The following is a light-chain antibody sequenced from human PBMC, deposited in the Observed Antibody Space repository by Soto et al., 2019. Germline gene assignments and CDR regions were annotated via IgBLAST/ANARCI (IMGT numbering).Light chain of an antibody. J-gene: IGKJ1*01. Sequence: DIQVTQSPPTLSASVGDRVTITRRASQTISTWMAWYQQKPGKAPKILVYDASTLQSGVASRFSGSGSGTEFTLIISGLQPDDSATYYCQQYTNTNNPWMFGQGTKVDIK. CDR1: QTISTW. CDR3: QQYTNTNNPWM. CDR2: DAS. V-gene: IGKV1-5*01.